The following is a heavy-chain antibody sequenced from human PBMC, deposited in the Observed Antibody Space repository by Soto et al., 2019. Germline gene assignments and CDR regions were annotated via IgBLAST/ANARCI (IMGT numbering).Heavy chain of an antibody. V-gene: IGHV1-3*01. CDR2: INAGNGNT. J-gene: IGHJ6*02. CDR3: ARGGGDVXIVATTLHYYYYYGMDV. CDR1: GYTFTSYA. Sequence: ASVKVSCKASGYTFTSYAMHWVRQAPGQRLEWMGWINAGNGNTKYSQKFQGRVTITRDTSASTAYMELSSLRSEDTAVYYCARGGGDVXIVATTLHYYYYYGMDVWGQGTTVTVSS. D-gene: IGHD5-12*01.